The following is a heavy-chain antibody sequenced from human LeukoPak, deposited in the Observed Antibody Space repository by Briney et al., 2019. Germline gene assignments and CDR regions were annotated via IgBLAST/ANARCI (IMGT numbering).Heavy chain of an antibody. D-gene: IGHD2-15*01. Sequence: GGSLRLSCTASGFTISSYWMQWVRQAPGKGLVWVSRINSDGSSPSYADSVKGRFTISRDDSKNTLYLQMNNLSAEDTAVYYCARETSGSFPYWGQGTLVTVSS. CDR1: GFTISSYW. CDR3: ARETSGSFPY. J-gene: IGHJ4*02. V-gene: IGHV3-74*01. CDR2: INSDGSSP.